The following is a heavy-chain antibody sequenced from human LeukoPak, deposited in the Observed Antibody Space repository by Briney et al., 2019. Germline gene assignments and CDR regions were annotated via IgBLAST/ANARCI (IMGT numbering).Heavy chain of an antibody. CDR1: GFTFSSYA. Sequence: GGSLRLSCAASGFTFSSYAMSWVRQAPGKGLEWGSAISGSGGSTYYADSVKGRFTISRDNSKNTLYLQMNSLRAEDTAIYYCAKDGYSRSRYALLNYFDYWGQGTLVTVSS. CDR2: ISGSGGST. CDR3: AKDGYSRSRYALLNYFDY. J-gene: IGHJ4*02. V-gene: IGHV3-23*01. D-gene: IGHD6-13*01.